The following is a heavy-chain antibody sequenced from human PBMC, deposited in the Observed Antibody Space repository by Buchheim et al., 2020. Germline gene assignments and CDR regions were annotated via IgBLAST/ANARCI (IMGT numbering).Heavy chain of an antibody. J-gene: IGHJ1*01. CDR3: ARKADCTGGVCYAEYFQH. CDR2: ISSSSSTI. CDR1: GFTFSSYS. V-gene: IGHV3-48*01. Sequence: EVQLVESGGGLVQPGGSLRLSCAASGFTFSSYSMNWVRQAPGKGLEWVSYISSSSSTIYYADSVKGRFTISRDNAKNSLYLQMNSPRAEDTAVYYCARKADCTGGVCYAEYFQHWGQGTL. D-gene: IGHD2-8*02.